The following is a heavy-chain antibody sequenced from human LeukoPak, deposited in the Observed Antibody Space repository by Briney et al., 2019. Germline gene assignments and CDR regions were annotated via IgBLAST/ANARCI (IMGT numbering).Heavy chain of an antibody. J-gene: IGHJ4*02. CDR3: ARTSNYAGADYYFDY. CDR2: IYHSGST. V-gene: IGHV4-30-2*01. Sequence: PSETLSLTCAVSGGSISSGGYSWSWIRQPPGKGLEWIGYIYHSGSTYYNPSLKSRVTISVDRSKNQFSLKLSSVTAADTAVYYCARTSNYAGADYYFDYWGQGTLVTVSS. D-gene: IGHD4-11*01. CDR1: GGSISSGGYS.